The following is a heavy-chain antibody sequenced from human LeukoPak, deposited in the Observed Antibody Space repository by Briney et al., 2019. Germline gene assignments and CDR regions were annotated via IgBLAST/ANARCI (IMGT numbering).Heavy chain of an antibody. CDR3: ARTETYYYDSSGYYYFDY. V-gene: IGHV1-18*01. Sequence: ASVKVSCKASGYTFTSYGINWVRQAPGQGLEWMGWISAYNGNNNYAQKLQGRVTKTTDTSTSTAYMELGSLRSDDTAVYYCARTETYYYDSSGYYYFDYWGQGTLVTVSS. CDR2: ISAYNGNN. D-gene: IGHD3-22*01. J-gene: IGHJ4*02. CDR1: GYTFTSYG.